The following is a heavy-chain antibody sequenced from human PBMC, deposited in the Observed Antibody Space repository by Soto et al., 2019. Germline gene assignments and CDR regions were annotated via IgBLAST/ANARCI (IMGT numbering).Heavy chain of an antibody. CDR2: ISAYNGNT. D-gene: IGHD3-10*01. CDR3: ASPVYGSGSYTANYYGMDV. Sequence: QVQLVQSGAEVKKPGASVKVSCKASGYTFTSYGISWVRQAPGQGLEWMGWISAYNGNTNYAQKLRGRVTMTTDTSTSTAYMELRSLRSDDTAVYYCASPVYGSGSYTANYYGMDVWGQGTTVTVSS. CDR1: GYTFTSYG. J-gene: IGHJ6*02. V-gene: IGHV1-18*01.